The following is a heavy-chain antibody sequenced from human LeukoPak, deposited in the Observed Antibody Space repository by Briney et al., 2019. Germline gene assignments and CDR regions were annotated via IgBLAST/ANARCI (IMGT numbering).Heavy chain of an antibody. CDR3: AKDFYDFWMAYFDY. Sequence: TPGGSLRLSCAASGFTFSSYSMNWVRQAPGKGLEWVSSISSSSSYIYYADSVKGRFTISRDNAKNSLYLQMNSLRAEDTAVYYCAKDFYDFWMAYFDYWGQGTLVTVSS. V-gene: IGHV3-21*01. J-gene: IGHJ4*02. CDR2: ISSSSSYI. D-gene: IGHD3-3*01. CDR1: GFTFSSYS.